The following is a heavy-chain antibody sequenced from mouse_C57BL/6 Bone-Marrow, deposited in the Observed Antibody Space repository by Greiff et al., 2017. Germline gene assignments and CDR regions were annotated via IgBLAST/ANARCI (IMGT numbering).Heavy chain of an antibody. CDR1: GFNIKDDY. CDR3: TTDGYGSSY. D-gene: IGHD1-1*01. Sequence: EVHLVESGAELVRPGASVKLSCTASGFNIKDDYMHWVKQRPEQGLEWIGWIDPENGDTEYASKFQGKATITADTSSNTAYLQLSSLTSEDTAVYYCTTDGYGSSYWGQGTTLTVSS. V-gene: IGHV14-4*01. CDR2: IDPENGDT. J-gene: IGHJ2*01.